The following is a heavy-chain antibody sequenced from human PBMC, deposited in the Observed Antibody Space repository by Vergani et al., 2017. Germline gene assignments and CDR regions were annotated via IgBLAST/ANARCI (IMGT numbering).Heavy chain of an antibody. J-gene: IGHJ6*02. V-gene: IGHV1-69*01. CDR2: IIPIFGTA. CDR3: ARAPGIAAAGNVYYYYGMDV. Sequence: QVQLVQSGAEVKKPGSSVKVSCKASGGTFRSYAISWVRQAPGQGLEWMGGIIPIFGTATYAQKFQGRVTITADESTSTAYMELRSLRSEDTAVYYCARAPGIAAAGNVYYYYGMDVWGQGTTVTVSS. CDR1: GGTFRSYA. D-gene: IGHD6-13*01.